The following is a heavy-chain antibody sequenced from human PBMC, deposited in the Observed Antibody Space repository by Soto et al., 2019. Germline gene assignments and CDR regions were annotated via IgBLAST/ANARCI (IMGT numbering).Heavy chain of an antibody. J-gene: IGHJ6*02. CDR3: ARASCSSTSCYALDYYYYGMDV. Sequence: PGGSLRLSCAASGFTFSSYGMHWVRQAPGKGLEWVAVIWYDGSKKYYADSVKGRFTISRDNSKNTLYLQMNSLRAEDTAVYYCARASCSSTSCYALDYYYYGMDVWGQGTTVTVSS. CDR1: GFTFSSYG. V-gene: IGHV3-33*01. D-gene: IGHD2-2*01. CDR2: IWYDGSKK.